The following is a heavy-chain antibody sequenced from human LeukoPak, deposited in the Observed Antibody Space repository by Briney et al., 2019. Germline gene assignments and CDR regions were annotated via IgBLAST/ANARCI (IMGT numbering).Heavy chain of an antibody. D-gene: IGHD6-19*01. CDR3: AREGIAVAGTITYFDY. CDR2: INHIGST. V-gene: IGHV4-34*01. J-gene: IGHJ4*02. Sequence: KASETLSLTCAVYGGSFSGYYWSWIRQPPGKGLEWIGEINHIGSTNYNPSLKSRVTISVDTSKNQFSLKLSSVTAADTAVYYCAREGIAVAGTITYFDYWGQGTLVTVSS. CDR1: GGSFSGYY.